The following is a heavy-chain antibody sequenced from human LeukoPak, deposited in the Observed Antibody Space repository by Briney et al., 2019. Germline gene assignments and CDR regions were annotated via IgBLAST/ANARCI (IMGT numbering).Heavy chain of an antibody. Sequence: GGSLRLSCGASGFTFSNYAMYWVRQAPGKGLEWVSGLTGGGDFTYYAESVKGRFTISRDNSKNTLYLEMNSLRADDTAVYYCAKRGNTISFFDPWGQGTLVTVSP. CDR1: GFTFSNYA. D-gene: IGHD5-24*01. V-gene: IGHV3-23*01. CDR3: AKRGNTISFFDP. CDR2: LTGGGDFT. J-gene: IGHJ5*02.